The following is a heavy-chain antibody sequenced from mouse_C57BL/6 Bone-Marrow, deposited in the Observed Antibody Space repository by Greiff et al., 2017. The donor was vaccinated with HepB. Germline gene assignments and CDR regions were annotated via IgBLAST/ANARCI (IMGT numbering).Heavy chain of an antibody. CDR3: ARSGDYGSYYYAMDY. CDR2: IYPGSGST. D-gene: IGHD1-1*01. CDR1: GYTFTSYW. J-gene: IGHJ4*01. Sequence: QVQLTQPGAELVKPGASVKMSCKASGYTFTSYWITWVKQRPGQGLEWIGDIYPGSGSTNYNEKFKSKATLTVDTSSSTAYMQLSSLTSEDSAVYYCARSGDYGSYYYAMDYWGQGTSVTVSS. V-gene: IGHV1-55*01.